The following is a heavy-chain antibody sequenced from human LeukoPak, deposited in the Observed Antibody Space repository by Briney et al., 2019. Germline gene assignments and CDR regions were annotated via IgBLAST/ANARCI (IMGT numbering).Heavy chain of an antibody. CDR3: ARTYSGSYYARYYFDY. CDR2: INHSGST. D-gene: IGHD1-26*01. CDR1: GGSISSNY. V-gene: IGHV4-34*01. Sequence: KPSETLSLTCTVSGGSISSNYWSWIRQPPGKGLEWIGEINHSGSTNYNPSLKSRVTISVDTSKNQFSLKLSSVTAADTAVYYCARTYSGSYYARYYFDYWGQGTLVTVSS. J-gene: IGHJ4*02.